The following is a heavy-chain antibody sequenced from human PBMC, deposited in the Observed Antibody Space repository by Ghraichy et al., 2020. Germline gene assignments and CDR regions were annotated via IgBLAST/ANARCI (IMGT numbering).Heavy chain of an antibody. V-gene: IGHV3-15*07. CDR2: IKTKSDGGTI. Sequence: GALNISCVGSGFNFANAWMDWVRQAPGRGLEWVGRIKTKSDGGTIDYAAPVKGRFTISREDSKNILYLQMTGLKTEDTGVYYCVTEADDTTYFDFWGRGNLVTVSS. CDR3: VTEADDTTYFDF. CDR1: GFNFANAW. D-gene: IGHD1-1*01. J-gene: IGHJ4*02.